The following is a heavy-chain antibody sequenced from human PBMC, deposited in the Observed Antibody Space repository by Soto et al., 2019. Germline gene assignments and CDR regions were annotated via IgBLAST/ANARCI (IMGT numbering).Heavy chain of an antibody. CDR3: ARDADFWGGGGMDL. V-gene: IGHV1-2*02. D-gene: IGHD3-3*01. CDR1: GYTFVGYY. CDR2: LNPNSGGT. J-gene: IGHJ6*02. Sequence: QEQLVQSGAEVKKPGASVKVSCKASGYTFVGYYLHWLRQAPRQGLEWLGWLNPNSGGTNYAQRFQGRVTMTRDESISTASLELSRLKPDDTAVYFCARDADFWGGGGMDLWGQGTTVTVSS.